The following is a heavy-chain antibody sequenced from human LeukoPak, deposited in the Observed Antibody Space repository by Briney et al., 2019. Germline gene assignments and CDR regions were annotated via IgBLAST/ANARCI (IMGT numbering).Heavy chain of an antibody. D-gene: IGHD5-18*01. CDR2: INVNKGNT. CDR3: ARAGIQLWQYYFDY. V-gene: IGHV1-18*01. Sequence: ASVKVSCKASGYSFTSFGITWVRQAPGQGLEWMGWINVNKGNTKYAQNLQGRVTMTKDTSTNTAYMDLTSLRSDDTAVYYCARAGIQLWQYYFDYWGQGTLVTVSS. J-gene: IGHJ4*02. CDR1: GYSFTSFG.